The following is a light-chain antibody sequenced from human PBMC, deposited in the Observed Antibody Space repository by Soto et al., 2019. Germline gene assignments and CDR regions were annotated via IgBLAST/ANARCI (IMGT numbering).Light chain of an antibody. Sequence: QSVLTQPPSVSAAPGQKVTISCSGNSSNIGSNDVSWYQQLPGKAPKLLIYENSQRPSGIPDRFSGSKSGTSATLGITGLQTGDEADYYCGTWDSILIALFVTGTKVTVL. CDR3: GTWDSILIAL. CDR1: SSNIGSND. CDR2: ENS. J-gene: IGLJ1*01. V-gene: IGLV1-51*02.